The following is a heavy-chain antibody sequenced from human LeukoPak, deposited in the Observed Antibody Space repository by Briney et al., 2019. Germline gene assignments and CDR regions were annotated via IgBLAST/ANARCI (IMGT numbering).Heavy chain of an antibody. Sequence: SETLSLTCTVSGGSISSYYWSWIRQPPGKGLEWIGYIYYSGSTNYNPSLKSRVTISVDTSKNQFPLKLSSVTAADTAVYYCARGLYDFWSGYSISPFDYWGQGTLVTVSS. CDR3: ARGLYDFWSGYSISPFDY. J-gene: IGHJ4*02. CDR1: GGSISSYY. V-gene: IGHV4-59*01. D-gene: IGHD3-3*01. CDR2: IYYSGST.